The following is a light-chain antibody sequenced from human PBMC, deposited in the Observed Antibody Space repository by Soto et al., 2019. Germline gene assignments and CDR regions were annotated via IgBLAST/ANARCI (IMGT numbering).Light chain of an antibody. CDR2: AAS. CDR3: QQTYSTPRGA. CDR1: ERISNN. V-gene: IGKV1-39*01. Sequence: DIQMTQSPSSLSASVGDRVTITCRASERISNNLNWYQQKPGKAPKLLIYAASTLQSGVPSRFSGGGSGTDFTLTIGSLQPEDFTTYYCQQTYSTPRGAFGQGTKVEIK. J-gene: IGKJ1*01.